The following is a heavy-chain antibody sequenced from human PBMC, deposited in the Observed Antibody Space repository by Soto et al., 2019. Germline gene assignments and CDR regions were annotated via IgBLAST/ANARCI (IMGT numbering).Heavy chain of an antibody. CDR2: IISILDIS. V-gene: IGHV1-69*02. J-gene: IGHJ6*03. D-gene: IGHD2-2*01. CDR3: ASYLGFSSNGRTPV. CDR1: GRTFSSYT. Sequence: QVQLVQSGAEVKKPGSSVTVSCKSSGRTFSSYTFNWLRQAPGQGLEWIGRIISILDISSYTQKFQDRVTITADNSTNTAHMELSRLTSEDTAVYYCASYLGFSSNGRTPVWGKGTTVTVSS.